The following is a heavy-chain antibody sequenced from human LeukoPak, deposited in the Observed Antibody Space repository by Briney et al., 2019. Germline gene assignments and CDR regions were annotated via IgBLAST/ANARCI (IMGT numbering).Heavy chain of an antibody. D-gene: IGHD5-18*01. CDR3: VTGFTTMAVDYFDY. Sequence: ASVKVSCKVSGKTLSDLSIHWLRQPPGKGLEWLGGSDPEDGERIYAQMFQGRVTMTEDTSIDTAYMELSSLRSENTAVYYCVTGFTTMAVDYFDYWGQGTLVTVSP. CDR2: SDPEDGER. J-gene: IGHJ4*02. CDR1: GKTLSDLS. V-gene: IGHV1-24*01.